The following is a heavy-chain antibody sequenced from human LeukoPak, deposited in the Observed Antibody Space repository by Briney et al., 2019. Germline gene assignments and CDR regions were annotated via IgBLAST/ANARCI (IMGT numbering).Heavy chain of an antibody. CDR1: GGSISYHY. CDR3: ARDDPQTKVPEGMDV. D-gene: IGHD4/OR15-4a*01. CDR2: IYYTWNT. J-gene: IGHJ6*02. Sequence: SETLPLTCTVSGGSISYHYWSWIRQPPGKGPERIGYIYYTWNTNYNPSLKRRVTISVDTCKNQFSLKVNSVTAADTAVYYCARDDPQTKVPEGMDVWGQGTTVTVSS. V-gene: IGHV4-59*11.